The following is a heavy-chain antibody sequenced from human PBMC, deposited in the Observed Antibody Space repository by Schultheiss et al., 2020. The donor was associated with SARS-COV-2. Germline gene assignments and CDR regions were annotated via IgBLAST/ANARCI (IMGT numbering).Heavy chain of an antibody. CDR3: ARLPYAAVTGAYGMDV. V-gene: IGHV4-59*08. CDR2: IYYSGST. J-gene: IGHJ6*02. CDR1: GGSIRSYY. D-gene: IGHD2-21*02. Sequence: SQTLSLTCTVSGGSIRSYYWSWIRQPPGKGLEWIGYIYYSGSTNYNPSLKSRVTISVDTSKNQFSLKLSSVTAADTAVYYCARLPYAAVTGAYGMDVWGQGTTVTVSS.